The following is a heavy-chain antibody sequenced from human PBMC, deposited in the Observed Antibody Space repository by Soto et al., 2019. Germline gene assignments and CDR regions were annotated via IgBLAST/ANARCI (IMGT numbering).Heavy chain of an antibody. CDR3: SRTNDILTGYPPILDY. J-gene: IGHJ4*02. D-gene: IGHD3-9*01. V-gene: IGHV1-2*02. Sequence: ASVKVSCKASGYTFTGYYMHWVRQAPGQGLEWIGWINPNSGGTNYAQKFQGRVTMTRDTSISTAYMELSRLRSEDTAVYYCSRTNDILTGYPPILDYWGQGTLVTVSS. CDR2: INPNSGGT. CDR1: GYTFTGYY.